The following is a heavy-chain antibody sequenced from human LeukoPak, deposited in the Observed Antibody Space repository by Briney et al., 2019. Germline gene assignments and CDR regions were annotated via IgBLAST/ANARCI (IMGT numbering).Heavy chain of an antibody. CDR1: GYTFTSYG. J-gene: IGHJ6*02. V-gene: IGHV1-18*01. Sequence: GASVTVSCTASGYTFTSYGISWVRQAPGQGLEWMGWISAYNGNTNYAQKLQGRVTMTTDTSTSTAYMELRSPRSDDTAVYYCARDRYCSSTSCYAYYYGMDVWGQGTTVTVSS. CDR3: ARDRYCSSTSCYAYYYGMDV. CDR2: ISAYNGNT. D-gene: IGHD2-2*01.